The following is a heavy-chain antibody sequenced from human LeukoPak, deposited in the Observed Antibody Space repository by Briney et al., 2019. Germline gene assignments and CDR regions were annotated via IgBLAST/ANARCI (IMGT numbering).Heavy chain of an antibody. J-gene: IGHJ4*02. V-gene: IGHV4-59*12. Sequence: SETLSLTCTVSGGSISNYYWSWIRQPPGKGLEWIGYFYYSGSTNYNPSLKSRVTISVDTSKNQFSLKLSSVTAADTAVYYCATGIAARPGSLDYWGQGTLVTVSS. D-gene: IGHD6-6*01. CDR2: FYYSGST. CDR1: GGSISNYY. CDR3: ATGIAARPGSLDY.